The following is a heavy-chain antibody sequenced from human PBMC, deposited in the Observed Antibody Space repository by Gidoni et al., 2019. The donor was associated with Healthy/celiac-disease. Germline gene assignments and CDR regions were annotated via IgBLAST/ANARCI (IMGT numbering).Heavy chain of an antibody. D-gene: IGHD2-8*02. J-gene: IGHJ4*02. Sequence: QVQLVQFGAEVKKPGASVKVSCKASGYTFTSYYIHWVRQAPGQGLGWMGIINPSTGSTNYAQKFQGRVTMTRDTSTSTVYMELSSLRSEDTAVYFCTRDSQRTGGFDYWGQGTLVTVSS. CDR2: INPSTGST. V-gene: IGHV1-46*03. CDR3: TRDSQRTGGFDY. CDR1: GYTFTSYY.